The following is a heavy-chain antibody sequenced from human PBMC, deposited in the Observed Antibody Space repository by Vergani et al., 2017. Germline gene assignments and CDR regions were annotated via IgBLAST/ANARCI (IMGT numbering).Heavy chain of an antibody. CDR1: GGTFSSYA. CDR3: ARDVVCTINSCPNRWFDP. V-gene: IGHV1-46*01. CDR2: INPSGGST. D-gene: IGHD2-2*01. J-gene: IGHJ5*01. Sequence: QVQLVQSGAEVKKPGSSVKVSCKASGGTFSSYAISWVRQAPGQGLEWMGMINPSGGSTTYAEKFQGRVTLTRDTATSTVYMEMSSLRFEDTAVYYCARDVVCTINSCPNRWFDPWGQGSLVTVSS.